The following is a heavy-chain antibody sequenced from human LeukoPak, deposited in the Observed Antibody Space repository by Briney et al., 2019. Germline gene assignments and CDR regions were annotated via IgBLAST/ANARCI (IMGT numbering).Heavy chain of an antibody. V-gene: IGHV3-53*01. CDR1: GFTVSSNY. CDR3: ARENMITFGGVIAQNWFDP. J-gene: IGHJ5*02. D-gene: IGHD3-16*02. CDR2: IYSGGST. Sequence: PGGSLRLSCAASGFTVSSNYMSWVRQAPGKGLEWVSVIYSGGSTYYADSVKGRFTISRGNSKNTLYLQMNSLRAEDTAVYYCARENMITFGGVIAQNWFDPWGQGTLVTVSS.